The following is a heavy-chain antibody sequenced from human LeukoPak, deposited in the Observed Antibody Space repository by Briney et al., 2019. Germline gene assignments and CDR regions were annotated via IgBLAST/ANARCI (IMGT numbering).Heavy chain of an antibody. D-gene: IGHD6-25*01. CDR2: IGRSGSAI. V-gene: IGHV3-11*04. CDR1: GFTVSSNY. CDR3: ARDGTPHYTTGWVFFDY. Sequence: GGSLRLSCAASGFTVSSNYMSWVRQAPGKGLEWLSYIGRSGSAIHYADSVKGRFTISRDNAENSLYLQMNSLRAEDTAVYYCARDGTPHYTTGWVFFDYWGQGTLVTVSS. J-gene: IGHJ4*02.